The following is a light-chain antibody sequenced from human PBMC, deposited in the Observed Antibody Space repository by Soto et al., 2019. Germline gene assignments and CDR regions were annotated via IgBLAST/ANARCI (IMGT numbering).Light chain of an antibody. V-gene: IGLV2-11*01. CDR2: DVS. J-gene: IGLJ3*02. Sequence: QSALTQPRSVSGSPGQSVTISCTGTSSDVGGYKYVSWYQQHPGKAPKRMMYDVSKRPSGVPDRFSGSKSGNTASLTISGLQAEDEADYFCCFYTGNYTWLFGGGTKLTVL. CDR3: CFYTGNYTWL. CDR1: SSDVGGYKY.